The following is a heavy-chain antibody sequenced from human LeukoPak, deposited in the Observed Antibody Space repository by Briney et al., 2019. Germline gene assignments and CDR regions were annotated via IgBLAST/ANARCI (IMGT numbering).Heavy chain of an antibody. D-gene: IGHD6-13*01. CDR1: GFTFSGSA. V-gene: IGHV3-73*01. CDR2: IRSKANSYAT. J-gene: IGHJ4*02. Sequence: PGGSLRLSCAASGFTFSGSAMHWVRQASGKGLEGVGRIRSKANSYATAYAASVKGRFTISRDDSKNTAYLQMNSLKTEDTAVYYCTVIAAAKRRLLTVDYWGQGTLVTVSS. CDR3: TVIAAAKRRLLTVDY.